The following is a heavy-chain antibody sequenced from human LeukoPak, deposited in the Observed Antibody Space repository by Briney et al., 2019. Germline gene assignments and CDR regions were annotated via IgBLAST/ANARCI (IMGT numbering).Heavy chain of an antibody. D-gene: IGHD3-22*01. CDR1: DDSISDYY. CDR2: FHNSGTS. Sequence: PSETLSLTCTVSDDSISDYYRGWIRQPPGKGLEWIGYFHNSGTSTYNPSLKSRVTISVDTSKNQFSLKLSSVTAADTAVYYCARDPPGEDYYDSSGDYWGQGTLVTVSS. V-gene: IGHV4-4*08. J-gene: IGHJ4*02. CDR3: ARDPPGEDYYDSSGDY.